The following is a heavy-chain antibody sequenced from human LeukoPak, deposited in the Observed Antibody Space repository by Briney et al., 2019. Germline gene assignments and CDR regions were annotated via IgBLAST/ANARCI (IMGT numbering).Heavy chain of an antibody. CDR3: AKNNGWFHLAQ. CDR1: GFTFGSYW. D-gene: IGHD6-19*01. J-gene: IGHJ4*02. V-gene: IGHV3-7*03. Sequence: PGGSLRLSCAASGFTFGSYWMSWVRQAPGKGLEWVGHIKSDGSEQYYVDSVKGRFSISRDNAENEVYLEMNSLRVEDTALYYCAKNNGWFHLAQWGQGTLVTVSS. CDR2: IKSDGSEQ.